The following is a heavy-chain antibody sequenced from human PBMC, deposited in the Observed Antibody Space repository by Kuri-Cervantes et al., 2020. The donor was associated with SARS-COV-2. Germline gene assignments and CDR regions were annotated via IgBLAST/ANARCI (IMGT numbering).Heavy chain of an antibody. J-gene: IGHJ4*02. V-gene: IGHV3-48*01. CDR1: GFHFSSYS. CDR2: ISSSGSTI. Sequence: GESLKISCAASGFHFSSYSMNWVRQAPGKGLEWVSYISSSGSTIFYADSVKGRFTISRDNAKNSLYLQMNSLRAEDTAVYFCVRDHPVDYWGQGTLVTVSS. CDR3: VRDHPVDY.